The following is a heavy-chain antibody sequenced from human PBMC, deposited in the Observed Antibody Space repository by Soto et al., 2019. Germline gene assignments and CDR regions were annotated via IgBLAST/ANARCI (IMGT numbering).Heavy chain of an antibody. CDR1: GFTFGNYA. CDR2: ISYDGSIK. Sequence: QVQLVESGGGVVQPGRSPRLSCAAFGFTFGNYAIHWVRQAPGKGLEWVALISYDGSIKYYTDSVKGRFTISRDNSKNTLYLQMNSLRYEDTAVYYCARGREGYNTHYFEYWGQGTLVTVSS. D-gene: IGHD5-12*01. J-gene: IGHJ4*02. V-gene: IGHV3-30-3*01. CDR3: ARGREGYNTHYFEY.